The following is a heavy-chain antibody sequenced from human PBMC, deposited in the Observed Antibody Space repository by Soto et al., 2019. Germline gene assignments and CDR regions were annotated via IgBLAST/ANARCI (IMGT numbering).Heavy chain of an antibody. CDR3: ARGGRYDFWSGYLGWFDP. Sequence: PSETLSLTCTVSGGSISSYYWSWIRQPPGKGLEWIGYIYYSGSTNYNPSLKSRVTISVDTSKNQFSLKLSSVTAADTAVYYCARGGRYDFWSGYLGWFDPWGQGTLVTVSS. CDR2: IYYSGST. J-gene: IGHJ5*02. CDR1: GGSISSYY. D-gene: IGHD3-3*01. V-gene: IGHV4-59*01.